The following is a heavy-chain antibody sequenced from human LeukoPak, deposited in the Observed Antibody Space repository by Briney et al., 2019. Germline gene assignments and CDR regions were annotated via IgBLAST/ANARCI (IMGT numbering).Heavy chain of an antibody. Sequence: QPGGPLRLSCAASGFSFSDYWMSWVRQAPGKGLEWVANIKQDGSEGYYVDSVKGRFTISRDNAKNSLYLQMNSLRAEDTAVYYCASGRQLGYWGQGTLVTVSS. D-gene: IGHD6-13*01. CDR1: GFSFSDYW. CDR3: ASGRQLGY. J-gene: IGHJ4*02. CDR2: IKQDGSEG. V-gene: IGHV3-7*01.